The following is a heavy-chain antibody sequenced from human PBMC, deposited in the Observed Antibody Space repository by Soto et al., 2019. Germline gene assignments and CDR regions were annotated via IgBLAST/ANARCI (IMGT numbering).Heavy chain of an antibody. V-gene: IGHV3-30-3*01. CDR2: ISYDGSNK. J-gene: IGHJ3*02. Sequence: QVQLVESGGGVVQPGRSLRLSCAASGFTFSSYAMHWVRQAPGKGLEWGAVISYDGSNKYYADSVKGRFTISRDNSKNTLYLQMNSLRAEDTAVYYCARAGSGYDAFDIWGQGTMVTVSS. CDR3: ARAGSGYDAFDI. D-gene: IGHD3-10*01. CDR1: GFTFSSYA.